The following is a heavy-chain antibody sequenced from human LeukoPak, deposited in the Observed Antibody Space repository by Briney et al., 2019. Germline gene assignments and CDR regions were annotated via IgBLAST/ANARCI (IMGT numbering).Heavy chain of an antibody. V-gene: IGHV1-69*13. D-gene: IGHD6-13*01. CDR2: IIPLFGTA. J-gene: IGHJ4*02. Sequence: SVKVSCKASGGTFSSAAISWVRQAPGQGLEWMGGIIPLFGTANYAQKFQGRVTITAHESTSTAYVEISSLRSEDTAVYYCARSIEAAGTRWASDYWGQGTLVTVSS. CDR1: GGTFSSAA. CDR3: ARSIEAAGTRWASDY.